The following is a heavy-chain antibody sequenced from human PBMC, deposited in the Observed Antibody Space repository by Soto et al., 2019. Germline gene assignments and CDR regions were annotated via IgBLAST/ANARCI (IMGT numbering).Heavy chain of an antibody. CDR3: AHRLGEFGSRLAFDY. Sequence: QVTLKESGPALVKPTQTLTLTCTFSGFSLSSSGVGVGWIRQPPGKALEWLALIFWDDDKRYSPSLRSRLATTKDTSRNQVVLTLTNMDPVDTATYYCAHRLGEFGSRLAFDYWGQGTLVTVSS. CDR2: IFWDDDK. CDR1: GFSLSSSGVG. V-gene: IGHV2-5*02. J-gene: IGHJ4*02. D-gene: IGHD3-16*01.